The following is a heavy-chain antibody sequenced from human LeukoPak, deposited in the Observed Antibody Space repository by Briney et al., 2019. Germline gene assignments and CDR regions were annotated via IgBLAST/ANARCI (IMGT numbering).Heavy chain of an antibody. D-gene: IGHD2-15*01. CDR2: IDPNSGGT. CDR1: GYTFTGYY. V-gene: IGHV1-2*06. Sequence: GASLKLSCKASGYTFTGYYMHWVRQAAGQGLEWRGRIDPNSGGTNYAQKFQGRVTMTRDTSIGTASMEVSRLRSDATAAYDCARDYCSGCSGQHPFDFWGQGTLVTVSS. J-gene: IGHJ4*02. CDR3: ARDYCSGCSGQHPFDF.